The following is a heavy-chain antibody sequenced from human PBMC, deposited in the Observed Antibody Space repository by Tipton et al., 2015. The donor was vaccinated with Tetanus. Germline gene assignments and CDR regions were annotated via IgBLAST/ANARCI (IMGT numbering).Heavy chain of an antibody. CDR2: ISWNSGSI. V-gene: IGHV3-9*01. J-gene: IGHJ4*02. D-gene: IGHD6-13*01. CDR1: GIAFSSYW. CDR3: AKDSPYSSSWSSNYFDY. Sequence: SLRLSCAASGIAFSSYWMHWVRQAPGKGLVWVSGISWNSGSIGYADSVKGRFTISRDNAKNSLYLQMNSLRAEDTALYYCAKDSPYSSSWSSNYFDYWGQGILVTVSS.